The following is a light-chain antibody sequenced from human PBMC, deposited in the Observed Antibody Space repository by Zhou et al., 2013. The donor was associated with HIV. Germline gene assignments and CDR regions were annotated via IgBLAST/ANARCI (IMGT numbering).Light chain of an antibody. CDR3: QQYDSSLWT. J-gene: IGKJ1*01. Sequence: VLTQSPGTLSLSPGERATLSCRASQSISSTYLAWYQQRPGQAPRLLVYGASTRATGIPDRFSGSGSETVFTLTVSRVEPEDSAVYYCQQYDSSLWTFGQGTKVEIK. CDR1: QSISSTY. CDR2: GAS. V-gene: IGKV3-20*01.